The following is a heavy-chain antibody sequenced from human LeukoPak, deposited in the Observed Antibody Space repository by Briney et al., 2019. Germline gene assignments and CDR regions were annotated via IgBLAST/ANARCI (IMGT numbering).Heavy chain of an antibody. CDR2: ISWNSGSV. V-gene: IGHV3-9*01. J-gene: IGHJ4*02. Sequence: GRSLRLSCAASGFTFDDYAMHWVRQTPEKGLEWVSGISWNSGSVVYADSVKGRFTISRDNAKNSLYLQMNSLRREDTALYYCARRATTRHLDYWDQGTLVTVSS. D-gene: IGHD1-26*01. CDR3: ARRATTRHLDY. CDR1: GFTFDDYA.